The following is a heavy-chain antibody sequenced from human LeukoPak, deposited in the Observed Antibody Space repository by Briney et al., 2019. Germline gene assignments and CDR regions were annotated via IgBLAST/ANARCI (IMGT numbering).Heavy chain of an antibody. V-gene: IGHV6-1*01. CDR1: GDSFSSNSFA. J-gene: IGHJ4*02. Sequence: SQTLSLTCAISGDSFSSNSFAWNWIRQSPSRGLEWLGRTYYRSKWYNDYAESVKSRVIINPDTSTNQFSLQLNSVTPEDTAVYYCARAVAGTEGWFVDWGQGTLVTVSS. CDR2: TYYRSKWYN. CDR3: ARAVAGTEGWFVD. D-gene: IGHD6-19*01.